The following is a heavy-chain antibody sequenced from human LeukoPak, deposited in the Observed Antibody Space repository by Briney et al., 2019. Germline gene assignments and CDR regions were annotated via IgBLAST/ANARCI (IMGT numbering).Heavy chain of an antibody. V-gene: IGHV3-66*01. D-gene: IGHD6-13*01. CDR1: GFTVSSNY. CDR2: IYSGGST. J-gene: IGHJ4*02. Sequence: GGSLRLSCAASGFTVSSNYMSWVRQAPGKGLEWVSVIYSGGSTYYADSVKGRFTISRDNSKNTLYLQMNSLRAEDTAVYYCARGGAAGTYYFDYWGQGTLVIVSS. CDR3: ARGGAAGTYYFDY.